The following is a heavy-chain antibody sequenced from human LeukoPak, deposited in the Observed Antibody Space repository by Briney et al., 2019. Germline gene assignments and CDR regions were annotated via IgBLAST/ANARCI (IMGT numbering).Heavy chain of an antibody. CDR2: ISHDGSKT. V-gene: IGHV3-30*04. CDR3: AREGPIVGATHLVDY. J-gene: IGHJ4*02. D-gene: IGHD1-26*01. Sequence: PGGSLRLSCEVSGFTFSSYSMHWVRQAPGKGLEWVAVISHDGSKTFYADSVKGRFTISRDSSKNTQFLQMNSLRSEDTAVYYCAREGPIVGATHLVDYWGQGTLVTVSS. CDR1: GFTFSSYS.